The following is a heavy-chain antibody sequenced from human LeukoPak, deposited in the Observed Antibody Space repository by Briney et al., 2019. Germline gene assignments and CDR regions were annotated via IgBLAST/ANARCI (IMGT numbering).Heavy chain of an antibody. CDR1: GGTFSIYA. J-gene: IGHJ4*02. CDR2: IIPIFGTA. Sequence: GASVTVSFKASGGTFSIYAISWVRQAPGQGREWMGGIIPIFGTANYAQKFQGRVTITADESTSTAYMELSSLRSEDTAVYYCARRPTLTGYYGGYYFDYWGQGTLVTVSS. V-gene: IGHV1-69*13. D-gene: IGHD3-9*01. CDR3: ARRPTLTGYYGGYYFDY.